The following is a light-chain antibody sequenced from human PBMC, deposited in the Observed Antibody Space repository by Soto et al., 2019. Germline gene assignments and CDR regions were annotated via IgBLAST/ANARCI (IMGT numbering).Light chain of an antibody. V-gene: IGKV1-5*01. CDR2: DAS. Sequence: DIQMTQSPSTLSATAGDRVTITCRASQSISSWLAWYQQKPGKAPKLLIYDASNLESGVPSRFSGSGSGTEFTLTISNLQPDDFATYYCQQYENYWTCGQGTKVEIK. J-gene: IGKJ1*01. CDR1: QSISSW. CDR3: QQYENYWT.